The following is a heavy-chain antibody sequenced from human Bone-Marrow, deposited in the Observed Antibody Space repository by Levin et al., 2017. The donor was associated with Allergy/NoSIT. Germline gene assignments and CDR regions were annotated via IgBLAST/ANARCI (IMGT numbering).Heavy chain of an antibody. V-gene: IGHV3-7*01. CDR1: GFTLSNYW. CDR3: TTYYYDSSGYSRHFEY. J-gene: IGHJ4*02. Sequence: RASETLSLTCAASGFTLSNYWMTWVRQAPGKGLEWVANINQDGSEKNYVDSVKGRFTISRDNAKNSLYLQMNSLRAEDTAVFYCTTYYYDSSGYSRHFEYWGQGTLVTVSS. CDR2: INQDGSEK. D-gene: IGHD3-22*01.